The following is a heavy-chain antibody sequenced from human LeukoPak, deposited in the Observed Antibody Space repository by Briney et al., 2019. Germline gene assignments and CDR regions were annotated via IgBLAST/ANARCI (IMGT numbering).Heavy chain of an antibody. CDR3: ARDRRQYSSSFYYYGMDV. J-gene: IGHJ6*02. CDR1: GFTVSSNY. Sequence: PGGSLRLSCAASGFTVSSNYMSWVRQAPGKGLEWVSVIYSGGSTYYADSAKGRFTISRHNSKNTLYLQMNSLRAEDTAVYYCARDRRQYSSSFYYYGMDVWGQGTTVTVSS. V-gene: IGHV3-53*04. CDR2: IYSGGST. D-gene: IGHD6-6*01.